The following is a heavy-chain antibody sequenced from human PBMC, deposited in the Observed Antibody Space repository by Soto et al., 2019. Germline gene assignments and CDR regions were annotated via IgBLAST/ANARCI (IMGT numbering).Heavy chain of an antibody. D-gene: IGHD3-16*01. CDR3: ARMATFGSLNWFDP. J-gene: IGHJ5*02. CDR1: GYSFTNND. V-gene: IGHV1-8*01. Sequence: ASVKVSCKASGYSFTNNDVSWVRQATGQGLEWMGWMNPGSGDTGYAQKFQGRVTMTRDISLATAYLDLSSLRSDDTAIYYCARMATFGSLNWFDPLAQGTLVTVSS. CDR2: MNPGSGDT.